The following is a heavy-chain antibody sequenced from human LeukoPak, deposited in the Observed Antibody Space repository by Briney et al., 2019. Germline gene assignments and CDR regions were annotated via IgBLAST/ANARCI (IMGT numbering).Heavy chain of an antibody. D-gene: IGHD6-19*01. CDR3: ARAGSGWYGGDFDY. CDR2: MNPNSGNT. CDR1: GYTFTSYD. Sequence: ASVKVSCKASGYTFTSYDINRVRQATGQGLEWMGWMNPNSGNTGYAQKFQGRVTMTRNTSISTAYMELSSLRSEDTAVYYCARAGSGWYGGDFDYWGQGTLVTVSS. V-gene: IGHV1-8*01. J-gene: IGHJ4*02.